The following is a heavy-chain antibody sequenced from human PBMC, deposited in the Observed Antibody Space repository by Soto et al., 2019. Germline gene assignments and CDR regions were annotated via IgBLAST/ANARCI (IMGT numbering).Heavy chain of an antibody. CDR3: VSDRGYGHASVPYS. V-gene: IGHV3-30*03. CDR1: GFAFSSYG. CDR2: ISYDGSLQ. Sequence: QAPLVESGGGVVQPGRSLRLSCAASGFAFSSYGMHWVRQAPGTGRGWVAVISYDGSLQHYADSVKGRFTISRDNSKNMVLLQISSLRAEDTAVYYCVSDRGYGHASVPYSWGQGTLVSVSS. D-gene: IGHD5-18*01. J-gene: IGHJ4*02.